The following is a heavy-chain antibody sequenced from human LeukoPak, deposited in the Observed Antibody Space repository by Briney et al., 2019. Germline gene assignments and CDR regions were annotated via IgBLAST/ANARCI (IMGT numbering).Heavy chain of an antibody. Sequence: YSGTTYYNPSLKSRVTISVETSKNQFSLKLSSVTAADTAVYYCARHWPPYYYDSSGYYFDYWGQGTLVTVSS. CDR3: ARHWPPYYYDSSGYYFDY. D-gene: IGHD3-22*01. V-gene: IGHV4-39*01. CDR2: YSGTT. J-gene: IGHJ4*02.